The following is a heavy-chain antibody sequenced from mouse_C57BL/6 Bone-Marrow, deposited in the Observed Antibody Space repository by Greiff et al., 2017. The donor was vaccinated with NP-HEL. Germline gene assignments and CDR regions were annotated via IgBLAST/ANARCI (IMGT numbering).Heavy chain of an antibody. CDR3: ARWDYYGSSPFAY. D-gene: IGHD1-1*01. J-gene: IGHJ3*01. V-gene: IGHV1-63*01. CDR2: IYPGGGYP. Sequence: VQVVESGAELVRPGTSVKMSCKASGYTFTNYWIGWAKQRPGHGLEWIGDIYPGGGYPNYNEKFKGKATLTADKSSSTAYMQFSSLTSEDSAIDYCARWDYYGSSPFAYWGQGTLVTVSA. CDR1: GYTFTNYW.